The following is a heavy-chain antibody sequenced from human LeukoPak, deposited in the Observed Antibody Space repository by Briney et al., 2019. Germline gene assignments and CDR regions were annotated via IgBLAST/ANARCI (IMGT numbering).Heavy chain of an antibody. Sequence: KPSETLSLTCTVSGGSISSYYWSWIRQPPGKGLEWIGYIYYSGSTNYNPSLKSRVTISVDTSKNQFSLKLSSVTAADTAVYYCARVVGDYGGFDYWGQGTLVTVSS. CDR3: ARVVGDYGGFDY. J-gene: IGHJ4*02. CDR1: GGSISSYY. D-gene: IGHD4-17*01. CDR2: IYYSGST. V-gene: IGHV4-59*01.